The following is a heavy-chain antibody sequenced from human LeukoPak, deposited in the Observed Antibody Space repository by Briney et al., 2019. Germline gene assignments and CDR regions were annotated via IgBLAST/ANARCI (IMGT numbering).Heavy chain of an antibody. J-gene: IGHJ4*02. CDR2: IYHSGST. CDR3: ARSGDSSGYISYHFDY. D-gene: IGHD3-22*01. Sequence: PSETLSLTCAVSGGSISSGGYSWSWIRQPPGKGLEWIGYIYHSGSTYYNPSLKSRVTISVDRSKNQFSLKLSSVTAPDTAVYYCARSGDSSGYISYHFDYWGQGTLVTVSS. V-gene: IGHV4-30-2*01. CDR1: GGSISSGGYS.